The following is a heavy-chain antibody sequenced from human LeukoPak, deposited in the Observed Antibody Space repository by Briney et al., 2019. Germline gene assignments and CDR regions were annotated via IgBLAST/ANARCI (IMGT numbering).Heavy chain of an antibody. CDR3: ARDRYGDYGFDY. CDR2: ISSSSSYI. CDR1: GFTFSSYS. V-gene: IGHV3-21*01. J-gene: IGHJ4*02. Sequence: GGSLRLSCAASGFTFSSYSMNWVSQAPGKGLEWVSSISSSSSYIYYADSVKGRFTISRDNAKNSLYLQMNSLRAEDTAVYYCARDRYGDYGFDYWGQGTLVTVSS. D-gene: IGHD4-17*01.